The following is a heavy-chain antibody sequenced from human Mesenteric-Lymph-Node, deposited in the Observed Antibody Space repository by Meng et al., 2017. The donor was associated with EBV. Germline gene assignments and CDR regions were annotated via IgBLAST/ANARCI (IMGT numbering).Heavy chain of an antibody. CDR1: GGAIRNSNW. Sequence: APPRGARPRLGAPSGARASSGLVSGGAIRNSNWWIWGRQPPGKGVEWIGEIYHSGGSNYNPSLESRVTMSVDKSKNQFSLKLRSVTAADTAVYYCARDGGGLWFGESKHFDSWGQGTLVTVSS. V-gene: IGHV4-4*02. CDR2: IYHSGGS. CDR3: ARDGGGLWFGESKHFDS. D-gene: IGHD3-10*01. J-gene: IGHJ4*02.